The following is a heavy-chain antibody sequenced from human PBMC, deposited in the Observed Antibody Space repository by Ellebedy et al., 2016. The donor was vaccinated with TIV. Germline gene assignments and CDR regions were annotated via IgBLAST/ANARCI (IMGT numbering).Heavy chain of an antibody. CDR2: IKEDGSDK. CDR3: ARSSSSSGDFDY. CDR1: GFTFNNYW. V-gene: IGHV3-7*03. D-gene: IGHD6-6*01. Sequence: GGSLRLSXAASGFTFNNYWMHWVRQAPGKGPEWVGQIKEDGSDKYYVDSVRGRFTISRDNAKNSMYLQMNSLRAEDTAVYYCARSSSSSGDFDYWGQGTLVTVSS. J-gene: IGHJ4*02.